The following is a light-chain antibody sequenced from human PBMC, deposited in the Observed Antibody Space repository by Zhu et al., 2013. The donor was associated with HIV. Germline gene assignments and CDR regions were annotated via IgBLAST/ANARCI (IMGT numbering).Light chain of an antibody. CDR1: QSISSN. CDR3: KQYNSYWT. Sequence: DIQMTQFPSTLSASVGDRVSITCRAGQSISSNLAWYQQKSGKAPKLLIYKASTLERGVPSRFSGSGSGTEFTLTISSLQPDDFATYYCKQYNSYWTFGQGTKVEIK. V-gene: IGKV1-5*03. CDR2: KAS. J-gene: IGKJ1*01.